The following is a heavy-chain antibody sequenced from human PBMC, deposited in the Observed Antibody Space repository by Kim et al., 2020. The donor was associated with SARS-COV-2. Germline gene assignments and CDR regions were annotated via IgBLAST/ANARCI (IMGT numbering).Heavy chain of an antibody. Sequence: GGSLRLSCAASGFTFSRYAIHWVRQAPGKELEWVAVISYDENTKYYADSVKGRFTISRDNFKNTLSLQMNSLRTEDTAVYYCASGGIDGSPYAEYFHHWGQGSLVTVFS. J-gene: IGHJ1*01. D-gene: IGHD1-26*01. CDR2: ISYDENTK. V-gene: IGHV3-30-3*01. CDR3: ASGGIDGSPYAEYFHH. CDR1: GFTFSRYA.